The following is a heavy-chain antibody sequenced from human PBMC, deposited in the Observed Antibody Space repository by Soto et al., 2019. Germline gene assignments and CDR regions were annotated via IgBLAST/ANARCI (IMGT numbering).Heavy chain of an antibody. D-gene: IGHD2-15*01. CDR2: INSDGSST. CDR3: VRTSLVVAAATREDY. J-gene: IGHJ4*02. V-gene: IGHV3-74*01. Sequence: GGSLRLSCAASGFTFSSYWMHWVRQAPGKGLVWVSRINSDGSSTSYADSVKGRFTISRDNAKNTLYLQMNSLRAEDTAVYYCVRTSLVVAAATREDYWGQGTPVTVSS. CDR1: GFTFSSYW.